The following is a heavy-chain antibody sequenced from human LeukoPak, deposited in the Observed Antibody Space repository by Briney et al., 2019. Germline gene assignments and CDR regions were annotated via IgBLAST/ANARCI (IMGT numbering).Heavy chain of an antibody. Sequence: GASVKVSCKASGYTFTDYYIYWVRQAPGHGLEWMGWITPISGGTHYAQKFQGRVTMTRDTSISTAYMELSRLRSDDTAVYYCARGGSSWYYPYWGQGILVTVSS. J-gene: IGHJ4*02. CDR1: GYTFTDYY. CDR2: ITPISGGT. V-gene: IGHV1-2*02. D-gene: IGHD6-13*01. CDR3: ARGGSSWYYPY.